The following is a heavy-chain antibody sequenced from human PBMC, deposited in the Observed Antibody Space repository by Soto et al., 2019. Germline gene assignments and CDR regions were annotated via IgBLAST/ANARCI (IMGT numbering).Heavy chain of an antibody. CDR1: GFTFSSYE. J-gene: IGHJ4*02. Sequence: GGSLRLSCTASGFTFSSYEMNWVRQAPGKGLEWVSYISSGGITIYYADSVKGRVTISRDNAENSLYLQVISLRAEDTAVYYCARGGTSMIVAKNFDYWGQGTLVTVSS. CDR2: ISSGGITI. V-gene: IGHV3-48*03. CDR3: ARGGTSMIVAKNFDY. D-gene: IGHD3-22*01.